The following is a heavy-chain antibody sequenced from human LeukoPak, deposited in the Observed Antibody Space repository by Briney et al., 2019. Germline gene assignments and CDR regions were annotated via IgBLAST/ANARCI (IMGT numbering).Heavy chain of an antibody. CDR2: ISSSGSTI. CDR3: ARDRITGTTRGWFDP. CDR1: GFTFSDYY. V-gene: IGHV3-11*04. D-gene: IGHD1-20*01. Sequence: PGGSLRLSCAASGFTFSDYYMSWIRQAPGKGLEWVSYISSSGSTIYYADSVKGRFTISRDNAKNSLYLQMNSLRAEDTAVYYCARDRITGTTRGWFDPWGQGTLVTVSS. J-gene: IGHJ5*02.